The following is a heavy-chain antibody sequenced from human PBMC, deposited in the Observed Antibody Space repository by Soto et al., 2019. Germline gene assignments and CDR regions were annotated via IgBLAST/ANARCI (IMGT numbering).Heavy chain of an antibody. J-gene: IGHJ6*02. CDR2: NNPNSGDT. Sequence: EASVKVSCKTSGYTFTDYYIHRVRQAPGQGLEWMGRNNPNSGDTTFAPKFQGRVTMTRDTSISTAYMKLSRLRSDDTAVYYCARDWYYYDSSGYSKPVWYYYYGMDVWGQGTTVTVSS. CDR1: GYTFTDYY. V-gene: IGHV1-2*06. D-gene: IGHD3-22*01. CDR3: ARDWYYYDSSGYSKPVWYYYYGMDV.